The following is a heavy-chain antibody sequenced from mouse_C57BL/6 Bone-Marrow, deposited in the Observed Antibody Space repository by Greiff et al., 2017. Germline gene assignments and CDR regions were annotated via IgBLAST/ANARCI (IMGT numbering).Heavy chain of an antibody. J-gene: IGHJ2*01. CDR2: IDPSDSYT. CDR3: ARTLYYYGSIHYFDY. CDR1: GYTFTSYW. D-gene: IGHD1-1*01. V-gene: IGHV1-69*01. Sequence: QVQLQQPGAELVMPGASVKLSCKASGYTFTSYWMHWVKQRPGQGLEWIGEIDPSDSYTNYNQKFKGKSTLTVDKSSSTAYMQLSSLTSEDSAVYYCARTLYYYGSIHYFDYWGQGTTLTVSS.